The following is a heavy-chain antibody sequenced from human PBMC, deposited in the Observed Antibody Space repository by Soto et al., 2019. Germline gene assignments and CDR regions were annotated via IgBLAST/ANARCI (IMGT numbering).Heavy chain of an antibody. Sequence: SETLSLTCTVSGGSISSYYWSWIRQPPGKGLEWIGYIYYSGSTNYNPSLKSRVTISVDTSKNQFSLKLSSVTAADTAVYYCTHHDSGYDARYYYYGMDVWGQGTTVTVSS. CDR1: GGSISSYY. D-gene: IGHD5-12*01. V-gene: IGHV4-59*08. J-gene: IGHJ6*02. CDR2: IYYSGST. CDR3: THHDSGYDARYYYYGMDV.